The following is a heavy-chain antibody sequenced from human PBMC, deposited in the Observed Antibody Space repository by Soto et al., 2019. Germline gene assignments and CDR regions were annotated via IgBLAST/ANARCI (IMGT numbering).Heavy chain of an antibody. D-gene: IGHD2-15*01. CDR2: IDWDDDK. Sequence: SGPTLVNPTQTLTLTCTFSGFSLSTSGMCVSWIRQPPGKALEWLALIDWDDDKYYRTSLKTRLTISKDNSKNQVVLTMTNMDPVDTATYYCARLGYCSGGEPFDYWGQGTLVTVSS. CDR1: GFSLSTSGMC. J-gene: IGHJ4*02. V-gene: IGHV2-70*01. CDR3: ARLGYCSGGEPFDY.